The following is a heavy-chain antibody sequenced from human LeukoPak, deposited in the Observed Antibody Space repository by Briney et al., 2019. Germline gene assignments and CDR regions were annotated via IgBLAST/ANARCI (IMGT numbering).Heavy chain of an antibody. CDR2: INQDGIEK. D-gene: IGHD3-10*01. Sequence: PGGSLRLSCAASGFTFSDYWMSWVRQASGKGLEWVANINQDGIEKYYVDSVKGRVITSRDNAKNSLYLQMNSLRAEDTAVYYCVRAHLVRGVIRNYYYGMDVWGQGTTVTVSS. J-gene: IGHJ6*02. V-gene: IGHV3-7*01. CDR3: VRAHLVRGVIRNYYYGMDV. CDR1: GFTFSDYW.